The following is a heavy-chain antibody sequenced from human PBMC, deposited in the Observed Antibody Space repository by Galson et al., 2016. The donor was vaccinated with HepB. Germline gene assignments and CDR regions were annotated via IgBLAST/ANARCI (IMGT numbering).Heavy chain of an antibody. V-gene: IGHV3-48*04. CDR3: ARGRGSNWRDAFDI. D-gene: IGHD6-13*01. CDR2: IGSSSATI. Sequence: SLRLSCAASGFTFSSYSMNWVRQAPGKGLEWISYIGSSSATIFYADSVKGRFTISRDNDKNSLHLQMNILRAEDTALYYCARGRGSNWRDAFDIWGQGTMVTVSS. J-gene: IGHJ3*02. CDR1: GFTFSSYS.